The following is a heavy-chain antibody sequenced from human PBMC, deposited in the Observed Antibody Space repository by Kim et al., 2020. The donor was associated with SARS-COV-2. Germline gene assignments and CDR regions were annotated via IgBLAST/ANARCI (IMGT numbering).Heavy chain of an antibody. CDR2: IKSKTDGGTT. J-gene: IGHJ3*02. Sequence: GGSLRLSCAASGFTFSNAWMSWVRQAPGKGLEWVGRIKSKTDGGTTDYAAPVKGRFTISRDDSKNTLYLQMNSLKTEDTAVYYCTTPKASVRYFDWLLPAPYDAFDIWGQGTMVTVSS. CDR1: GFTFSNAW. CDR3: TTPKASVRYFDWLLPAPYDAFDI. D-gene: IGHD3-9*01. V-gene: IGHV3-15*01.